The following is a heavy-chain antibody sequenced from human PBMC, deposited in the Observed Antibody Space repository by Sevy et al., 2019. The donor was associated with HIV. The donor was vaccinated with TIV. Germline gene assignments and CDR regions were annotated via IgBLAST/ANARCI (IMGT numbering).Heavy chain of an antibody. J-gene: IGHJ3*02. CDR1: GGSINSGGYS. CDR3: STHHSTIWSLQYAFDI. D-gene: IGHD6-13*01. V-gene: IGHV4-31*03. Sequence: SETLSLTCTVSGGSINSGGYSWSWIRQHPGKGLEWIGYIYNSGSTYYNPSLKSRVTISMDTSENQFHLTLTSVTAADTAIYYCSTHHSTIWSLQYAFDIWGRGTMVTVSS. CDR2: IYNSGST.